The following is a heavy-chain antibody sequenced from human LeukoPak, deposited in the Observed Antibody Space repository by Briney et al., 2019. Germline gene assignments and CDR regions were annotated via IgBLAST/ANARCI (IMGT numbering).Heavy chain of an antibody. CDR1: GFTFSSYA. D-gene: IGHD3-10*01. Sequence: GGSLRLSCAASGFTFSSYAMHWVRQAPGKGLEWVAVISYDGSNKYYADSVKGRFTISRDNSKNTLYLQMNSLRAEDTAVYYCAKLSGSYGYDYWGQGTLVTVSS. J-gene: IGHJ4*02. CDR2: ISYDGSNK. V-gene: IGHV3-30-3*02. CDR3: AKLSGSYGYDY.